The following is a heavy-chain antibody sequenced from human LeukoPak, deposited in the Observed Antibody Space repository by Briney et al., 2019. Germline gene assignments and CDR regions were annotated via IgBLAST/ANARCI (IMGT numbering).Heavy chain of an antibody. CDR1: GFIFTNYF. D-gene: IGHD3-3*01. Sequence: GGSLRLSCAASGFIFTNYFMSWVRQAPGKGLEWVASIKHDGSEKYYVDSVWGRFTISRDNTMNSLYLQMSSLRAEDTAVYYCATDRGWRTSGYYLYYFEYWGQGTLVTYSS. J-gene: IGHJ4*02. V-gene: IGHV3-7*01. CDR2: IKHDGSEK. CDR3: ATDRGWRTSGYYLYYFEY.